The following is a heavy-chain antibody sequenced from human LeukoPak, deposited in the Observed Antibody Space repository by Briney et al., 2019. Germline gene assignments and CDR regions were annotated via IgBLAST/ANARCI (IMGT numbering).Heavy chain of an antibody. CDR3: AKGGIVVVPAAITFTY. Sequence: GGSLRLSCAASEFTFSSYAMSWVRQAPGKGLEWVSAISGSGGSTYYADSVKGRFTISRDNFKNTLYLQMDSLRAEDTAVYYCAKGGIVVVPAAITFTYWGQGTLVTVSS. CDR1: EFTFSSYA. CDR2: ISGSGGST. J-gene: IGHJ4*02. D-gene: IGHD2-2*01. V-gene: IGHV3-23*01.